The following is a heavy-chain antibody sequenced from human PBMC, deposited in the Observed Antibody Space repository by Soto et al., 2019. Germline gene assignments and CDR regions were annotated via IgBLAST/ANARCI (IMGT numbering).Heavy chain of an antibody. J-gene: IGHJ4*02. CDR1: GGSFSGYY. CDR3: ARGIGFWSGYYLGY. D-gene: IGHD3-3*01. V-gene: IGHV4-34*01. CDR2: INHSGST. Sequence: HVQLQQWGAGLLKTSETLSLTCAVYGGSFSGYYWSWIRQPPGKGLAWIGEINHSGSTNYNPSLKSRVTISVDTFKNRFSLKLISVTAADTAVYYCARGIGFWSGYYLGYWGQGTLVTVSS.